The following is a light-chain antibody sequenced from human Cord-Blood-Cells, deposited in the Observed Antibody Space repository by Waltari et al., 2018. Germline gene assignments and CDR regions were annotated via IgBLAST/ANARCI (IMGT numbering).Light chain of an antibody. CDR1: SSDVGGYNY. Sequence: QSALTQPASVSGSPGQSITISCTGTSSDVGGYNYVSWYQQHPGKAPKLMIYDVRNGPSGVSNRFSGSKSGNTASLTISGLQAEDEADYYCSSYTSSSTRVFGGGTKLTVL. CDR3: SSYTSSSTRV. V-gene: IGLV2-14*01. CDR2: DVR. J-gene: IGLJ3*02.